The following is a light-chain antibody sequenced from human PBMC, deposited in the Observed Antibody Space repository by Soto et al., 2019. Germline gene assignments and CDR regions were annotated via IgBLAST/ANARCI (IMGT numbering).Light chain of an antibody. CDR2: EVS. V-gene: IGLV2-14*01. CDR3: TSFTSSSSQV. Sequence: HSALTQPASVSGSPGPSITISCTGTSGDVDAFYYVSWYQQHPGKAPKLMIFEVSDRPSGVSDRFSGSKSGITASLTISGLQTEDEADYFCTSFTSSSSQVFGTGIRVTVX. J-gene: IGLJ1*01. CDR1: SGDVDAFYY.